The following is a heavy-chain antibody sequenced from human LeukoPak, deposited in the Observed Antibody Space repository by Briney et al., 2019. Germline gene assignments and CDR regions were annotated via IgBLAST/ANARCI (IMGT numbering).Heavy chain of an antibody. CDR2: IKNKTNGGTT. J-gene: IGHJ4*02. D-gene: IGHD2-2*01. Sequence: GGSLRLSCAASGFIFSSAWMTWVRQAPGKGLEWVGHIKNKTNGGTTDYVAPVKGRFIISRDDSKNTLYLQMNSLRTEDTAVYYCARGFCSRTSCYQGPFDFWGQGTLVTVSS. CDR1: GFIFSSAW. V-gene: IGHV3-15*01. CDR3: ARGFCSRTSCYQGPFDF.